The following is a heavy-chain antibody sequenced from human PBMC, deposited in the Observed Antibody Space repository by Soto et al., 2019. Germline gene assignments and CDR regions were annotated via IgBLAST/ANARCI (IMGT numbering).Heavy chain of an antibody. J-gene: IGHJ4*02. CDR2: ISGGGSNT. V-gene: IGHV3-23*01. CDR1: GFPFSSYV. Sequence: GGSLRLSCASSGFPFSSYVMIWVRQAPGKGLEWVSGISGGGSNTFYADYVKGRFTISRDNSKNTLLLQMNSLGAEDTAVYYCAKDSNKYSSSLRGRYFDYWGQGIGVTVSS. CDR3: AKDSNKYSSSLRGRYFDY. D-gene: IGHD4-4*01.